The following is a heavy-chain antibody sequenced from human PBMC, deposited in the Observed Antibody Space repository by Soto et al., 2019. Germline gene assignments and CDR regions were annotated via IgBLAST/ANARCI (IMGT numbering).Heavy chain of an antibody. Sequence: ASVKVSCKASGYTFTSYDINWVRQATGQGLERMGWMNPNSGNTGYAQKFQGRVTMTRNTSISTAYMELSSLRSEDTAVYYCAITHLRFGEHHYWGQGTLVTVSS. V-gene: IGHV1-8*01. CDR3: AITHLRFGEHHY. J-gene: IGHJ4*02. CDR1: GYTFTSYD. CDR2: MNPNSGNT. D-gene: IGHD3-10*01.